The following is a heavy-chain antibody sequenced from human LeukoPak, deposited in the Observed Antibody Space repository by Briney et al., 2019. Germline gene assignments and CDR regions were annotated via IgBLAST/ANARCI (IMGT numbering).Heavy chain of an antibody. V-gene: IGHV1-69*05. CDR3: ARDYSAFGVVTDYYYMDA. J-gene: IGHJ6*03. D-gene: IGHD3-3*01. CDR1: GGTFSSYA. CDR2: IIPIFGTA. Sequence: ASVKVSCKASGGTFSSYAISWVRQAPGQGLEWMGRIIPIFGTANYAQKFQGRVTITTDESTSTAYMELSSLRSEDTAVYYCARDYSAFGVVTDYYYMDAWGKGTTVTVSS.